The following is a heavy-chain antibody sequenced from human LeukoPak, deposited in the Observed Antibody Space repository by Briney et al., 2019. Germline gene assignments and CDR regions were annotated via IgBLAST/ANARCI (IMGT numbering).Heavy chain of an antibody. CDR3: ATRGYTSGWYSFGY. D-gene: IGHD6-19*01. V-gene: IGHV3-23*01. CDR2: ISGSGINT. Sequence: HSGGSLRLSCAASGFTFSSFAMGWVRQAPGKGLEWVSGISGSGINTYYADSVKGRFTISRDNSKGTLYLQMNSLRAEDTALYYCATRGYTSGWYSFGYWGQGTLVTVSS. CDR1: GFTFSSFA. J-gene: IGHJ4*02.